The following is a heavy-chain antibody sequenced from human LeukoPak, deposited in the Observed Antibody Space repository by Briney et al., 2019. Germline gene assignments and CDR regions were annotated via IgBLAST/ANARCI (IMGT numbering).Heavy chain of an antibody. Sequence: GGSLRLSCAASGFTVSSNYMSWVRQAPGKGLEWVSVIYSGGSTYYGDSVKGRFTISRDNSKNTLYLQMNSLRAEDTAVYYCAKTRPLDSSSWSHGDYWGQGTLVTVSS. J-gene: IGHJ4*02. D-gene: IGHD6-13*01. CDR3: AKTRPLDSSSWSHGDY. CDR1: GFTVSSNY. V-gene: IGHV3-53*01. CDR2: IYSGGST.